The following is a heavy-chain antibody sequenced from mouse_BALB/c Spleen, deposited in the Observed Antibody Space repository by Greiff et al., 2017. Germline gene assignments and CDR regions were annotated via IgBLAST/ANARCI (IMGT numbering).Heavy chain of an antibody. CDR1: GFSLTGYG. D-gene: IGHD2-1*01. Sequence: QVQLQQSGPGLVAPSQSLSITCTVSGFSLTGYGVNWVRQPPGKGLEWLGMIWGDGSTDYNSALKSRLSISKDNSKSQVFLKMNSLQTDDTARYYCAREDGNYPFAYWGQGTLVTVSA. CDR3: AREDGNYPFAY. CDR2: IWGDGST. V-gene: IGHV2-6-7*01. J-gene: IGHJ3*01.